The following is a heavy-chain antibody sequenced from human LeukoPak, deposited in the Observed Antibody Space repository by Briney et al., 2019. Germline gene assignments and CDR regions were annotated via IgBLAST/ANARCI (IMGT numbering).Heavy chain of an antibody. CDR1: GGSVSSGSYY. J-gene: IGHJ4*02. D-gene: IGHD6-19*01. V-gene: IGHV4-61*01. Sequence: SETLSLTCTVSGGSVSSGSYYWSWIRQPPGKGLEWIGYIYYSGSTNYSPSLKSRVTISVDTSKNQFSLKLSSVTAADTAVYYCARAGGSGWYETDYWGQGTLVTVSS. CDR3: ARAGGSGWYETDY. CDR2: IYYSGST.